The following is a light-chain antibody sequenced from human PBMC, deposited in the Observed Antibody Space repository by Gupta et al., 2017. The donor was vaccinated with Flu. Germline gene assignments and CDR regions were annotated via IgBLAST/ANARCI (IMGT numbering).Light chain of an antibody. J-gene: IGLJ1*01. V-gene: IGLV2-8*01. CDR2: EVF. CDR1: SSDIGSNNY. Sequence: QSALTQPPSASGSPGQTVTISCTGTSSDIGSNNYVSWYQQHPGKAPKLLIYEVFKRPSGVPARISGSKSGNTASLTISGLQSEDEAYYYCNSYGAGDTFFFGTGTKVTVL. CDR3: NSYGAGDTFF.